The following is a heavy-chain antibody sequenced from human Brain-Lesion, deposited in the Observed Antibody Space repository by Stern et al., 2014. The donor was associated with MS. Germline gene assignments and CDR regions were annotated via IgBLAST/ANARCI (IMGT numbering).Heavy chain of an antibody. CDR1: EYTFTGYY. D-gene: IGHD3-22*01. J-gene: IGHJ4*02. CDR2: INPKSGGT. CDR3: ATYYYDSTGYNDF. Sequence: QDQLVQSGAEVKKPGASVKVSCKASEYTFTGYYMHWVRQAPGQGLEWMGWINPKSGGTNYAQKFQGWVTMTRDTSINTAYMELSRLRSDDTAVYYCATYYYDSTGYNDFWGQGTLVTVSS. V-gene: IGHV1-2*04.